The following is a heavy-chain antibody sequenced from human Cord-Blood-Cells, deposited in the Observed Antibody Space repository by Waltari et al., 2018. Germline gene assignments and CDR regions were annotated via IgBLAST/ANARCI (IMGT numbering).Heavy chain of an antibody. J-gene: IGHJ4*02. CDR2: INHSGST. CDR3: ARGLSGSYYY. CDR1: FSGYY. V-gene: IGHV4-34*01. Sequence: FSGYYWSWIRQPPGKGLEWIGEINHSGSTNYNPSLKSRVTISVDTSKNQFSLKLSSVTAADTAVYYCARGLSGSYYYWGQGTLVTVSS. D-gene: IGHD1-26*01.